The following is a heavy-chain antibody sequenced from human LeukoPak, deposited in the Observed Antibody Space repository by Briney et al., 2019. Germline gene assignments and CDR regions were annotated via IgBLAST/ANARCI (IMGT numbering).Heavy chain of an antibody. CDR1: GFTFSSYS. CDR2: ISSSSSYI. Sequence: GGSLSLSRAASGFTFSSYSMNWVRQAPGKGLEWVSSISSSSSYIYYADSVKGRLTISRDNAKNSLYLQVNTLRAEDTAVYYCAREVGATNAFDIWGEG. D-gene: IGHD1-26*01. V-gene: IGHV3-21*01. CDR3: AREVGATNAFDI. J-gene: IGHJ3*02.